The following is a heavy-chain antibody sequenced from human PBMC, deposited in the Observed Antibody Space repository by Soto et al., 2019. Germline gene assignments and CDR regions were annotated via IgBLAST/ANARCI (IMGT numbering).Heavy chain of an antibody. Sequence: GGSLRLSCAASGFTFSSYAMSWVRQAPGKGLEWVSATSGSGGSTYYADSVKGRFTISRDNSKNTLYLQMNSLRAEDTAVYYCAKDEVNGSGAPGAFDIWGQGTMVTVSS. V-gene: IGHV3-23*01. D-gene: IGHD3-10*01. CDR3: AKDEVNGSGAPGAFDI. CDR1: GFTFSSYA. J-gene: IGHJ3*02. CDR2: TSGSGGST.